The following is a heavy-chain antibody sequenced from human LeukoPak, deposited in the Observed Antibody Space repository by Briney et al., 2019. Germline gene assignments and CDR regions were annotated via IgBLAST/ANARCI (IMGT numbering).Heavy chain of an antibody. CDR2: IYHSGST. Sequence: SETLSLTCTVSGYSISSGYYWGWIRQPPGKGLEWIGSIYHSGSTYYNPSLKSRVTTSVDTSNHQFSLKLSSVTAADTAVYYCATGGYVSVSYAQWSYYMDVWGKGTTVTISS. CDR1: GYSISSGYY. V-gene: IGHV4-38-2*02. J-gene: IGHJ6*03. CDR3: ATGGYVSVSYAQWSYYMDV. D-gene: IGHD3-10*01.